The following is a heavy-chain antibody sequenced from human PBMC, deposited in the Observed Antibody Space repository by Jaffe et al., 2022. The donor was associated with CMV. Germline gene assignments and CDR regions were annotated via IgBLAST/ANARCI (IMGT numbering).Heavy chain of an antibody. D-gene: IGHD2-15*01. J-gene: IGHJ6*02. Sequence: EVQVVESGGDLVQPGGSLRLSCAASGFSFSEFWMSWVRQAPGKGLEWVAIVQSDGSAKFYVDSVKGRFTISRDNTKNSLFLQMDSLRAEDTAIYYCVRDCSASICRPETYYGLDVWGQGTTVTVSS. CDR3: VRDCSASICRPETYYGLDV. CDR1: GFSFSEFW. V-gene: IGHV3-7*01. CDR2: VQSDGSAK.